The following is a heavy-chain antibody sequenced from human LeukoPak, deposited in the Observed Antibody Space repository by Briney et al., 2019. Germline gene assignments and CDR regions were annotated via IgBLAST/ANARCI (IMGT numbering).Heavy chain of an antibody. J-gene: IGHJ5*02. Sequence: SVKVSCKVSGYTFTSYGISWVRQAPGQGLGWMGWISAYNGNINYAQKLQGRVTMTTDTSPSTAYMKLRSLRSDDTAVYYCARVVDGSGSYYTNNWFDPWGQGTLVTVSS. CDR2: ISAYNGNI. D-gene: IGHD3-10*01. V-gene: IGHV1-18*01. CDR3: ARVVDGSGSYYTNNWFDP. CDR1: GYTFTSYG.